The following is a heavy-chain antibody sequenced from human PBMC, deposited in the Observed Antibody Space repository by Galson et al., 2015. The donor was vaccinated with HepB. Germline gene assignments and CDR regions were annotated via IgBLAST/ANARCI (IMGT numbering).Heavy chain of an antibody. D-gene: IGHD5-18*01. CDR2: ISYDGSNK. CDR1: GFTFSSYA. Sequence: SLRLSCAASGFTFSSYAMHWVRQAPGKGLEWVAVISYDGSNKYYADSVKGRFTISRDNSKNTLYLQMNSLRAEDTAVYYCARVLVGEIQLWSEYFDYWGQGTLVTVSS. V-gene: IGHV3-30*04. J-gene: IGHJ4*02. CDR3: ARVLVGEIQLWSEYFDY.